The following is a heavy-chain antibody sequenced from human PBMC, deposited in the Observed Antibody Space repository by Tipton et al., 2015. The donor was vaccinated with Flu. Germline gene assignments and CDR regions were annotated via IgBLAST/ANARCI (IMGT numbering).Heavy chain of an antibody. V-gene: IGHV4-34*01. Sequence: TLSLTCAVYVGTFSGYYWTWIRQPPGKGLEWIGEVNHSGGTKYNPSLKSRVTLSVDTSKNQFSLKLSFVTAADTGVYYCARGRVRGGLWGQGTLVTVSS. CDR1: VGTFSGYY. D-gene: IGHD3-16*01. CDR2: VNHSGGT. J-gene: IGHJ4*02. CDR3: ARGRVRGGL.